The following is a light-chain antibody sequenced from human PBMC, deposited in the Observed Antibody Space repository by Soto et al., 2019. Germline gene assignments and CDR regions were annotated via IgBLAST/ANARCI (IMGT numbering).Light chain of an antibody. V-gene: IGKV3-11*01. CDR1: ENVRTF. Sequence: EVVLTQSPATLSLSPGERATLSCRASENVRTFVDWYQQKPGQAPRLLIYGASNRATGIPARFSGSGSGTDFTLTISNLEPEDFAVYYCQQHSHWPPWTFXQXXXXEI. J-gene: IGKJ1*01. CDR3: QQHSHWPPWT. CDR2: GAS.